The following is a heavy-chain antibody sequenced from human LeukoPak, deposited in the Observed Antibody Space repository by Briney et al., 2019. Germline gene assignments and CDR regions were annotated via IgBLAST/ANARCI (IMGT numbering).Heavy chain of an antibody. CDR2: MNPNSGNT. J-gene: IGHJ6*03. Sequence: GASVKVSCEASGYTFTSYGINWVRQATGQGLECMGWMNPNSGNTGYAQKFQGRVTMTRNTSISTAYMELSSLRSEDTAVYYCARGDAGSAYYYYYMDVWGKGTTVTVSS. CDR1: GYTFTSYG. CDR3: ARGDAGSAYYYYYMDV. V-gene: IGHV1-8*02. D-gene: IGHD3-10*01.